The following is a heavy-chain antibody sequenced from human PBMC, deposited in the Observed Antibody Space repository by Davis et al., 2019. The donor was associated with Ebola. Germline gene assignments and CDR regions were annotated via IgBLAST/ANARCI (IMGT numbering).Heavy chain of an antibody. CDR3: TRDLKQPPPSYYYGMDV. D-gene: IGHD6-13*01. CDR1: GFTFSSYA. CDR2: IRSKAYGGKT. V-gene: IGHV3-49*04. Sequence: PGGSLRLSCSASGFTFSSYAMHWVRQAPGKGLEWVGFIRSKAYGGKTQYAASVKDRVSISRDDSKSIAYLQVNSLKTEDTGVYYCTRDLKQPPPSYYYGMDVWGQGTTVTVSS. J-gene: IGHJ6*02.